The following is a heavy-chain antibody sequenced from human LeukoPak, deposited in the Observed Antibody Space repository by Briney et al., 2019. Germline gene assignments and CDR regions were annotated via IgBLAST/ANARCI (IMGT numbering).Heavy chain of an antibody. CDR3: ARSGSILYYDILTGYYNAGYYFDY. CDR2: ISAYNGNT. CDR1: GYTFTSYG. Sequence: ASVKVSCKASGYTFTSYGISWVRQAPGQGLEWMGWISAYNGNTNYAQKLQGRVTMTTDTSTSTAYMELRSLRSDDTAVYYCARSGSILYYDILTGYYNAGYYFDYWGQGTLVTVSS. J-gene: IGHJ4*02. D-gene: IGHD3-9*01. V-gene: IGHV1-18*01.